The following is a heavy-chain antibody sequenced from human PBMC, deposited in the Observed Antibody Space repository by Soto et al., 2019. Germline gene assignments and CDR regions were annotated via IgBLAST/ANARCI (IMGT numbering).Heavy chain of an antibody. Sequence: AGGSLRLSCGVSGFTVTSNGVSWVRQAPGKGLEWVSAISPNGQGIWYADSVKGRFTISRDNSKNTLFLQMNSLRVEDTAVYYCAKTMARLGGYDMNWLAPWGQGTMVTVSS. CDR3: AKTMARLGGYDMNWLAP. CDR2: ISPNGQGI. CDR1: GFTVTSNG. D-gene: IGHD5-12*01. J-gene: IGHJ5*02. V-gene: IGHV3-23*01.